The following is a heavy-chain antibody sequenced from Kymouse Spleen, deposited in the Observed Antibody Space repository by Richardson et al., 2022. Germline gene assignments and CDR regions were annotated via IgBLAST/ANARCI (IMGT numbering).Heavy chain of an antibody. CDR1: GFTFSGSA. J-gene: IGHJ6*02. Sequence: EVQLVESGGGLVQPGGSLKLSCAASGFTFSGSAMHWVRQASGKGLEWVGRIRSKANSYATAYAASVKGRFTISRDDSKNTAYLQMNSLKTEDTAVYYCTRDYSNYYYGMDVWGQGTTVTVSS. D-gene: IGHD4-11,IGHD4-11*01. CDR3: TRDYSNYYYGMDV. V-gene: IGHV3-73*02. CDR2: IRSKANSYAT.